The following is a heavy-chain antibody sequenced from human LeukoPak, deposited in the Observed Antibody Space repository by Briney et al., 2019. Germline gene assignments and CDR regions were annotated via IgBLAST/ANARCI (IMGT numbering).Heavy chain of an antibody. Sequence: ASVKVSCKASGYTFTGYYMHWVRQAPGQGLEWMGRINPNSGGTNYAQKFQGRVTMTRDTSISTAYMELSRLRSDDTAVYYCARGYYDGSGYYSDYWGQGTLVTVSS. CDR1: GYTFTGYY. CDR3: ARGYYDGSGYYSDY. V-gene: IGHV1-2*06. J-gene: IGHJ4*02. CDR2: INPNSGGT. D-gene: IGHD3-22*01.